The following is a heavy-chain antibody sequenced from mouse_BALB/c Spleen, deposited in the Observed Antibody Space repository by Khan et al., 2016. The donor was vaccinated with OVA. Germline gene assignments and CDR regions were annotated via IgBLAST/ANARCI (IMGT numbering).Heavy chain of an antibody. CDR1: GYSITSDYA. J-gene: IGHJ4*01. CDR2: ISYSGST. D-gene: IGHD2-2*01. Sequence: EVELVESGPGLVKPSQSLSLTCTVTGYSITSDYAWNWIRQFPGNKLEWMGYISYSGSTSYNPSLKSRISITRDTSKNQFFLQLNSVTTEDTATYYCARDGHDAMDYWGQGTSVTVSS. V-gene: IGHV3-2*02. CDR3: ARDGHDAMDY.